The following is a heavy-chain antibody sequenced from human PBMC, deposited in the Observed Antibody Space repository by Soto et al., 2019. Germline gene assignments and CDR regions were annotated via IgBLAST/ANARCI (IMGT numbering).Heavy chain of an antibody. CDR3: AKVDMIVSGYFDY. V-gene: IGHV3-30*18. D-gene: IGHD3-22*01. Sequence: GGSLRLSCAASGFTFSSYGMHWVRQAPGKGLEWVAVVSYDGSNKYYADSVKGRFTISRDNSKNTLYLQMNSLRAEDTAVYYCAKVDMIVSGYFDYWGQGTLVTVSS. CDR1: GFTFSSYG. CDR2: VSYDGSNK. J-gene: IGHJ4*02.